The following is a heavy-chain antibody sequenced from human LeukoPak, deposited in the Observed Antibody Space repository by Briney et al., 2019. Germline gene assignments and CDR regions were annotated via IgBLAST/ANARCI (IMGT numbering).Heavy chain of an antibody. CDR2: ISSSSSTI. D-gene: IGHD4-17*01. J-gene: IGHJ6*02. CDR3: ARDGGDYYYGMDV. CDR1: GYTFTGYY. Sequence: GASVKVSCKASGYTFTGYYMHWVRQAPGKGLEWVSYISSSSSTIYYADSVKGRFTISRDNAKNSLYLQMNSLRDEDTAVYYCARDGGDYYYGMDVWGQGTTVTVSS. V-gene: IGHV3-48*02.